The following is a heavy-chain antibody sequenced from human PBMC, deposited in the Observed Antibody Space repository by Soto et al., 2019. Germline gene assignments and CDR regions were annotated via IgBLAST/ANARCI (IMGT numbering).Heavy chain of an antibody. CDR3: ARDIEYSSSRVRWYWFDP. D-gene: IGHD6-6*01. CDR2: ISAYNGNT. V-gene: IGHV1-18*04. CDR1: AYTFTSYG. J-gene: IGHJ5*02. Sequence: QFSCKASAYTFTSYGISWVRQAPGQGLEWMGCISAYNGNTNYAQKLQGRVTMTTDTSTSTAYMELRSLRSEDTDVYYCARDIEYSSSRVRWYWFDPWGQGTLVTVSS.